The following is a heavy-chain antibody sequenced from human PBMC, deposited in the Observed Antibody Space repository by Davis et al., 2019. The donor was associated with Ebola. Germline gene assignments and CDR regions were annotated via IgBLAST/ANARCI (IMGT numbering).Heavy chain of an antibody. J-gene: IGHJ5*02. Sequence: PSETLSLTCAVYGGSFSGYYWSWIRQPPGKGLEWIGEINHSGSTNYNPSLKSRVTISVDTSKNQFSLKLSSVTAADTAVYYCARQWKVRGVIPFDPWGQGTLVTVSS. CDR2: INHSGST. CDR1: GGSFSGYY. CDR3: ARQWKVRGVIPFDP. V-gene: IGHV4-34*01. D-gene: IGHD3-10*01.